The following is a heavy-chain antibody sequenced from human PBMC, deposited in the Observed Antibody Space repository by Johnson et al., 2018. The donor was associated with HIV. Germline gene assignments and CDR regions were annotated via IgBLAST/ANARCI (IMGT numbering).Heavy chain of an antibody. J-gene: IGHJ4*01. CDR1: GYTFTSYW. CDR3: ARNRRYAMDY. D-gene: IGHD2-8*01. CDR2: IDPSDSYT. V-gene: IGHV1-46*01. Sequence: QVQLQQPGAELVKPGASVKLSCKASGYTFTSYWMQWVKQRPGQGLEWIGEIDPSDSYTNYNQKFKGKATLTVDTSSSTAYMQLSSLTSEDSAVYYCARNRRYAMDYWGQGTSVTVSS.